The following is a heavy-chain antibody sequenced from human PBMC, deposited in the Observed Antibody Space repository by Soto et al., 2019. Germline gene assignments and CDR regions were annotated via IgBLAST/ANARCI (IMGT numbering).Heavy chain of an antibody. CDR2: ISYDGSNK. Sequence: QVQLVESGGGVVQPGRSLRLSCAASGFTFSSYGMHWVRQAPGKGLEWVAVISYDGSNKYYADSVKGRFTISRDNSKNTLYLQMNSLRAEDTAVYYCAKERVVVTATPDFDYWAREPWSPSPQ. V-gene: IGHV3-30*18. CDR1: GFTFSSYG. J-gene: IGHJ4*02. CDR3: AKERVVVTATPDFDY. D-gene: IGHD2-21*02.